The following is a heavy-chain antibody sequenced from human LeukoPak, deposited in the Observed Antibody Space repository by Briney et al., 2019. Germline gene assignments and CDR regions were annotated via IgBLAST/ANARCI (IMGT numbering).Heavy chain of an antibody. CDR2: ISSSSSTI. D-gene: IGHD1-26*01. J-gene: IGHJ5*02. CDR1: GFTFSSYS. Sequence: GGSLRLSCAASGFTFSSYSMNWVRQAPGKGLEWVSYISSSSSTIYYADSVKGRFTISRDNAKNSLYLQMNSLRAEDTAVYYCARAWGGSYLYHWGQGTLVTVSS. CDR3: ARAWGGSYLYH. V-gene: IGHV3-48*04.